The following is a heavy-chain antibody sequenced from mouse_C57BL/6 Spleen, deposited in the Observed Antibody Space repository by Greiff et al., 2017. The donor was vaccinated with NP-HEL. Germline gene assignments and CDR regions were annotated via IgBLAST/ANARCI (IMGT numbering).Heavy chain of an antibody. CDR2: IHPNSGST. CDR1: GYTFTSYW. V-gene: IGHV1-64*01. Sequence: QVQLQQPGAELVKPGASVKLSCKASGYTFTSYWMHWVKQRPGQGLEWIGMIHPNSGSTNYNEKFKSKATLTVDKSSSTAYMQLSSLTSEDSAVYYCASIYYYGREGDYWGQGTTLTVSS. D-gene: IGHD1-1*01. J-gene: IGHJ2*01. CDR3: ASIYYYGREGDY.